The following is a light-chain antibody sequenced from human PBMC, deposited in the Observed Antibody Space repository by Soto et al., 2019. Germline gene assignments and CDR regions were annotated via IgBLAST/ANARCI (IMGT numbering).Light chain of an antibody. V-gene: IGKV1-39*01. CDR2: GAA. CDR3: QQTYSTPGYT. J-gene: IGKJ2*01. CDR1: QSISNF. Sequence: DIQMTQSPSSLSASVGDRVTITCRASQSISNFLNWYPQKPGKAPKILIYGAATLQSGVPSRFSGGGSGTDFTLTISSLQHEDFATYYCQQTYSTPGYTFAQGTKLEIK.